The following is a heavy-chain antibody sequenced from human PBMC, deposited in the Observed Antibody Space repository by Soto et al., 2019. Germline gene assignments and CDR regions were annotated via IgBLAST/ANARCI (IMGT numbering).Heavy chain of an antibody. Sequence: QVQLVESGGGLVKPGGSLRLSCAASGFTFSDYYMSWIRQAPGKGLEWVSYISSSGSTIYYADSVKGRFTISRDNPKNSLYQKINSRRAENTAVYYWARAGGGATTFDSGGQGTLVTVSS. CDR2: ISSSGSTI. V-gene: IGHV3-11*01. D-gene: IGHD5-12*01. CDR3: ARAGGGATTFDS. J-gene: IGHJ4*02. CDR1: GFTFSDYY.